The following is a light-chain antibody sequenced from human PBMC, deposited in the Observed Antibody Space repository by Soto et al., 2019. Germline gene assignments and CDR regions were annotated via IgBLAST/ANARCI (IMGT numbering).Light chain of an antibody. CDR1: QSVSSY. Sequence: EIVLTQSPATLSLSPGERATLSCRASQSVSSYLAWYQQKPGQAPRLLIYDASNRATGIPARFSGSGSWTDFTLTISSLEPEDFAVYYCQQRSNWPPMYSFGHGTKLEIK. V-gene: IGKV3-11*01. CDR3: QQRSNWPPMYS. CDR2: DAS. J-gene: IGKJ2*01.